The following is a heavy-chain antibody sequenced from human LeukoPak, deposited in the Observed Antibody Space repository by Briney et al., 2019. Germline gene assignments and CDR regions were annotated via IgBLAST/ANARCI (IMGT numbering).Heavy chain of an antibody. D-gene: IGHD4-17*01. Sequence: SETLSLTCTVSGGSISSSYYYWGWIRQPPGKGLEWIGSIYYSGSTYYNPSLKSRVTISVDTSKNQFSLKLRSVTAADTAVYYCAREGYGDARWGQGTLVTVSS. V-gene: IGHV4-39*02. CDR1: GGSISSSYYY. CDR3: AREGYGDAR. J-gene: IGHJ4*02. CDR2: IYYSGST.